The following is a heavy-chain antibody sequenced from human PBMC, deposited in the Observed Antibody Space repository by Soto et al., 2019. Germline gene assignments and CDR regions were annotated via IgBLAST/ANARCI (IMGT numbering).Heavy chain of an antibody. CDR1: GYTFTSYG. D-gene: IGHD6-19*01. CDR3: ARVEHSSGGYGGIYYYGMDV. CDR2: ISAYNGNT. J-gene: IGHJ6*02. V-gene: IGHV1-18*01. Sequence: QVQLVQSGAEVKKPGASVKVSCKASGYTFTSYGISWVRQAPGQGLEWMGWISAYNGNTNYAQKLQGRVTMTTDTSTSTAYMELRSLSSDDTAVYYCARVEHSSGGYGGIYYYGMDVWGQGTTVTVSS.